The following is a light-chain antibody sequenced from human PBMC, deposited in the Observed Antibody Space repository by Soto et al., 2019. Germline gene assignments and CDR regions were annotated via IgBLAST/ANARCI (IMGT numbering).Light chain of an antibody. CDR3: SSYAASNNFYFV. CDR1: SSDVGGYNY. J-gene: IGLJ3*02. Sequence: QSALTQPPSASGSPGQSVTISCTGTSSDVGGYNYVSWYQQYPGRAHKLMIYEVTKRPSGVPDRFSGSKSGNTASLTVSGRQAEDEADYYCSSYAASNNFYFVFGGGTKVTVL. V-gene: IGLV2-8*01. CDR2: EVT.